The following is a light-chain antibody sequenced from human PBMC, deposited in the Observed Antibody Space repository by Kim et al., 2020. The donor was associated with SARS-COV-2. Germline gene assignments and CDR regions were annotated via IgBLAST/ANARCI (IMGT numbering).Light chain of an antibody. J-gene: IGLJ2*01. V-gene: IGLV1-51*01. CDR2: EDT. Sequence: GQKVAISCSGSRSNIGNNYVSLYQPFPGTAPSLLIYEDTKRPSGIPDRLSGSKSGTAATLAITGLQTGDEAHYYCATWDSSLRVMLFGGGTQLTVL. CDR1: RSNIGNNY. CDR3: ATWDSSLRVML.